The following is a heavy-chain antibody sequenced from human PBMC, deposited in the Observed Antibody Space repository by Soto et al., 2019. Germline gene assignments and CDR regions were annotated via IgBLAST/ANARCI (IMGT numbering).Heavy chain of an antibody. CDR1: GFTFSNYA. CDR2: ISGRGDSI. V-gene: IGHV3-23*01. D-gene: IGHD6-19*01. Sequence: EVHLLESGGGLVQPGGSLRLSCAASGFTFSNYAMNWVRQAPGKGLEWVSVISGRGDSIDYADSVKGRFTISRDNSKNTLYLQMNSLRVDDTAVYYCAKEGSARYSRASFDFWGQGTMVTVSS. CDR3: AKEGSARYSRASFDF. J-gene: IGHJ3*01.